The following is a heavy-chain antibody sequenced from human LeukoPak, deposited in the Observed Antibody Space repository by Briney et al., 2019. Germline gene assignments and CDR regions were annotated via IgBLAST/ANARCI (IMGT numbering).Heavy chain of an antibody. V-gene: IGHV3-74*01. CDR2: IKSDGKT. CDR1: GFTFSSYW. J-gene: IGHJ1*01. Sequence: PGGSLRLSCAASGFTFSSYWMHWVRQAPGKGLGWVSRIKSDGKTNYADSVRGRFTISRDNAKNTVSLQMNSLRAEDTGVYYCARAPSEIGGYYPEYFRHWGQGPLVTVSS. CDR3: ARAPSEIGGYYPEYFRH. D-gene: IGHD3-22*01.